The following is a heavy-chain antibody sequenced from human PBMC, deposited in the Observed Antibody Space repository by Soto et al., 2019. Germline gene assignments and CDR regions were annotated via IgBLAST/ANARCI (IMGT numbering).Heavy chain of an antibody. D-gene: IGHD5-18*01. CDR3: TRVRYSYGSYYYYGMDV. Sequence: PGGSLRLSCTASGFTFGDYAMSWFRQAPGKGLEWVGFIRSKAYGGTTEYAASVKGRFTISRDDSKSIAYLQMNSLKTEDTAVYYCTRVRYSYGSYYYYGMDVWGQGTTVTVSS. CDR2: IRSKAYGGTT. V-gene: IGHV3-49*03. J-gene: IGHJ6*02. CDR1: GFTFGDYA.